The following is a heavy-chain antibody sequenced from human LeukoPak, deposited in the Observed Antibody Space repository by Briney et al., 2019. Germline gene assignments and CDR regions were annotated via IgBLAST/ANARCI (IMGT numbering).Heavy chain of an antibody. CDR3: ARPYSSGLDAFDI. D-gene: IGHD6-19*01. V-gene: IGHV3-21*01. CDR2: ISSSSSYI. Sequence: GGSLRLSCAASGFTFSSYSMNWVRQAPGNGLEWVSSISSSSSYIYYADSVKGRFTISRDNAKNSLYLQMNSLRAEDTAVYYCARPYSSGLDAFDIWGQGTMVTVSS. CDR1: GFTFSSYS. J-gene: IGHJ3*02.